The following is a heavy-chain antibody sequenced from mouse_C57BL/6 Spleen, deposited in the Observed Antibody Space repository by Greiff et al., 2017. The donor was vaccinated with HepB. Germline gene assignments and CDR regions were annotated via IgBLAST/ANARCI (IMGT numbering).Heavy chain of an antibody. D-gene: IGHD1-1*01. CDR3: ARQYYYGSRHYAMDY. J-gene: IGHJ4*01. V-gene: IGHV1-82*01. Sequence: QVQLKESGPELVKPGASVKISCKASGYAFSSSWMNWVKQRPGKGLEWIGRIYPGDGDTNYNGKFKGKATLTADKSSSTAYMQLSSLTSEDSAVYFCARQYYYGSRHYAMDYWGQGTSVTVSS. CDR2: IYPGDGDT. CDR1: GYAFSSSW.